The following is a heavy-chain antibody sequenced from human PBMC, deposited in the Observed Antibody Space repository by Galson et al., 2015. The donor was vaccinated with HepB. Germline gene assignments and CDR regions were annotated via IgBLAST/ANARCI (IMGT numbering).Heavy chain of an antibody. D-gene: IGHD7-27*01. CDR1: GFTFSSYS. V-gene: IGHV3-48*01. Sequence: SLRLSCAASGFTFSSYSMNWVRQAPGKGLEWVSYISSSSSTIYYADSVKGRFTISRDNAKNSLYLQMNSLRAEDTAVYYCARDPSWGTFDYWGQGTLVTVSS. J-gene: IGHJ4*02. CDR2: ISSSSSTI. CDR3: ARDPSWGTFDY.